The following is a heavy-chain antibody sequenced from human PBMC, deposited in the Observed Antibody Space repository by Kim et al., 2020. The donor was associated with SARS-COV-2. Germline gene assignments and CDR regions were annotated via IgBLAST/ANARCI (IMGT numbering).Heavy chain of an antibody. CDR2: IFHTGTT. J-gene: IGHJ2*01. Sequence: SETLSLTCAVSGGSVRSGGYYWSWIRQFPGKGLEWIGYIFHTGTTHYNPSLDSRVDISLDTSQNHFSLNLKSVTAADTAIYYCVRDSGGSDWRFFALWGRRSLVTVSS. CDR1: GGSVRSGGYY. V-gene: IGHV4-31*11. D-gene: IGHD2-15*01. CDR3: VRDSGGSDWRFFAL.